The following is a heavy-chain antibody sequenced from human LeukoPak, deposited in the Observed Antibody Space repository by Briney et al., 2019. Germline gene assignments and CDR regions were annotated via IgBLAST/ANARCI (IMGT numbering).Heavy chain of an antibody. CDR1: GFTFSSFS. D-gene: IGHD3-3*01. Sequence: GGSLRLSCTTSGFTFSSFSMSWVRQTPGKGLEWVSTITYDSANKWHADSVKGRFTISRDNSKNTLYLQMNSLRAEDTAVYYCARDNDPFSYYDFWSGYYTNYYYYGMDVWGQGTTVTVS. J-gene: IGHJ6*02. CDR3: ARDNDPFSYYDFWSGYYTNYYYYGMDV. V-gene: IGHV3-23*01. CDR2: ITYDSANK.